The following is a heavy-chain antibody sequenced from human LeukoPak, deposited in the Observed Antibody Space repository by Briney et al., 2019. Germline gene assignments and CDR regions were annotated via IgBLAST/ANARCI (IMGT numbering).Heavy chain of an antibody. CDR3: ARLNPGRAWMYNWFDP. CDR2: IYPGDSDT. Sequence: PGESLKISCKGSGYSFTSYWIGWVRQMPGKGLEWMGIIYPGDSDTRYSPSFQGQVTISADKSISTAYLQWSSLKASDTAMYYCARLNPGRAWMYNWFDPWGQGTLVTVSS. D-gene: IGHD1-14*01. J-gene: IGHJ5*02. CDR1: GYSFTSYW. V-gene: IGHV5-51*01.